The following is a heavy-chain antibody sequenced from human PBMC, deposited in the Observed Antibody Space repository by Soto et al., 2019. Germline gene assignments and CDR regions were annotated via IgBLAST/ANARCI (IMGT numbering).Heavy chain of an antibody. Sequence: PSETLSLTCAVSGGSISSGGYSWSWIRQPPGNGLEWIGYMYHSGSTYYNPSLKSRVTISIDRSKNHFSLKLSSVTAADTAVYYCDRVPDYWGQGTLVTVSS. J-gene: IGHJ4*02. V-gene: IGHV4-30-2*01. CDR1: GGSISSGGYS. CDR3: DRVPDY. CDR2: MYHSGST.